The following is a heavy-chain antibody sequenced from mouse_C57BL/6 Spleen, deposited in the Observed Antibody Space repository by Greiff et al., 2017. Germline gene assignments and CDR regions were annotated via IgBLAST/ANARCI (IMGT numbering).Heavy chain of an antibody. CDR3: ARGVYGNYVGMGYAMDY. V-gene: IGHV1-55*01. CDR1: GYTFTSYW. D-gene: IGHD2-1*01. J-gene: IGHJ4*01. CDR2: IYPGSGST. Sequence: VKLQQPGAELVKPGASVKMSCKASGYTFTSYWITWVKQRPGQGLEWIGDIYPGSGSTNYNEKFKSKATLTVDTSSSTAYMQLSSLTSEDSAVYYCARGVYGNYVGMGYAMDYWGQGTSVTVSS.